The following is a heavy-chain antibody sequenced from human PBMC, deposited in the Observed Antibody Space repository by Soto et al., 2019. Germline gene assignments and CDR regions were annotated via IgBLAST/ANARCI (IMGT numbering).Heavy chain of an antibody. CDR2: MNPNSGNT. V-gene: IGHV1-8*02. Sequence: ASVKVSCKASGYTFTSYAMHWVRQAPGQRLEWMGWMNPNSGNTGYAQKFQGRVTMTRNTSISTAYMELSSLRSEDTAVYYCARYSSSSYNWFDPWGQGTLVTVSS. J-gene: IGHJ5*02. D-gene: IGHD6-6*01. CDR3: ARYSSSSYNWFDP. CDR1: GYTFTSYA.